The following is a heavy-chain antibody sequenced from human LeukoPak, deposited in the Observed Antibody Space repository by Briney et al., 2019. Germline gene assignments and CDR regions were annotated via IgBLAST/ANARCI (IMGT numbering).Heavy chain of an antibody. CDR3: ARDDIDFWSGYYFDY. CDR2: ISTYNGNT. D-gene: IGHD3-3*01. V-gene: IGHV1-18*01. Sequence: GASVKVSCKASGYTFTSYGISWVRQAPGQGLEWMGCISTYNGNTNYAQKLQGRVTMTTDTSTSTAYMELRSLRSDDTAVYYCARDDIDFWSGYYFDYWGQGTLVTVSS. J-gene: IGHJ4*02. CDR1: GYTFTSYG.